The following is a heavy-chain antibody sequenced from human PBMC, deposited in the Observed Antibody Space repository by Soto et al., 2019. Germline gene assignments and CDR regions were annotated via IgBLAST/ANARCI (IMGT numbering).Heavy chain of an antibody. J-gene: IGHJ6*02. V-gene: IGHV1-69*13. CDR3: ARDVPLNYYDGTFSYYAMDV. Sequence: SVKVSCKASGGTFSCHAISWVRQAPGQGLEWMGGIIPFFKATNYAQKFQGRVTITADDSTSTAYMDLYSLRSGDTAVYYCARDVPLNYYDGTFSYYAMDVWGQGTTVTVSS. CDR1: GGTFSCHA. D-gene: IGHD3-16*01. CDR2: IIPFFKAT.